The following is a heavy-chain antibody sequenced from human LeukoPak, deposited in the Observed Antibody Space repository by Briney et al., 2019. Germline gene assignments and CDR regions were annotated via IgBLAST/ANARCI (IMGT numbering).Heavy chain of an antibody. J-gene: IGHJ5*02. CDR3: ARALRGYSYGYDWFDP. CDR1: GVSFSGYY. D-gene: IGHD5-18*01. V-gene: IGHV4-34*01. CDR2: INHSGST. Sequence: SETLSLTCAVYGVSFSGYYWSWIRQPPGKGLEWVGAINHSGSTNYNPSLKSRVTISVDTSKNQFSLKLSSVTAADTAVYYCARALRGYSYGYDWFDPWGQGTLVTVSS.